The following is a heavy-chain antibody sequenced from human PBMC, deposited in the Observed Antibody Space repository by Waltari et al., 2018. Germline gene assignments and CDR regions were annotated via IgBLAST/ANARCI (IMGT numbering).Heavy chain of an antibody. J-gene: IGHJ6*03. Sequence: VQLVQSGAEVKKPGATVKISCKVSGYTLTELSMHWVRQAPGKGLEWMGGFDPEDGETIYAQKFQGRVTMTEDTSTDTAYMELSSLRSEDTAVYYCATNSRRVVTIGNMDVWGKGTTVTVSS. CDR3: ATNSRRVVTIGNMDV. V-gene: IGHV1-24*01. D-gene: IGHD3-3*01. CDR2: FDPEDGET. CDR1: GYTLTELS.